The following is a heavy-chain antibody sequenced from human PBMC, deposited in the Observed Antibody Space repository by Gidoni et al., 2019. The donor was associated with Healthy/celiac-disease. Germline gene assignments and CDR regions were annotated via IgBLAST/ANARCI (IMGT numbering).Heavy chain of an antibody. CDR3: ARDIYVLLWFGEFDH. Sequence: QVQLLESGGGVVQPGRSLRLPCAASGFTFSSYARHWVRQAPGKGLEWVAVISYDGSNKYYADSVKGRFTISRDNSKNTLYLQMNSLRAEDTAVYYCARDIYVLLWFGEFDHWGQGTLVTVSA. CDR2: ISYDGSNK. V-gene: IGHV3-30-3*01. CDR1: GFTFSSYA. J-gene: IGHJ4*02. D-gene: IGHD3-10*01.